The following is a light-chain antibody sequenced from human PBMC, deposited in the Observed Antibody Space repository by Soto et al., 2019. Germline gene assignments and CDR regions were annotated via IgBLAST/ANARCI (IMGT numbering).Light chain of an antibody. CDR3: QQGYSIPPST. Sequence: DIQMTQSPSSLSASVGDRVTITCRANLSISTYLNWYQQKPGKAPKLLIYAASNLQSGVSSRFSGSGSGTAFTLTNSSLQPADFATYYCQQGYSIPPSTFGQGTKLEIK. CDR1: LSISTY. CDR2: AAS. J-gene: IGKJ2*01. V-gene: IGKV1-39*01.